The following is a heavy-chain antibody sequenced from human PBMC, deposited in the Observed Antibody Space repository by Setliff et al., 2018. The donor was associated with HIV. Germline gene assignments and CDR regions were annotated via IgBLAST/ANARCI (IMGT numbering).Heavy chain of an antibody. J-gene: IGHJ4*02. Sequence: LSLTCTVSGGSISGYYWSWIRQPPGKGLEWIGYIYTSGSTNYNPSLKSRVTMSVDTSKNQFSLKLSSVTAADTAVYYCARREGAGKFDYWGQGTLVTVSS. CDR2: IYTSGST. CDR3: ARREGAGKFDY. CDR1: GGSISGYY. V-gene: IGHV4-4*09.